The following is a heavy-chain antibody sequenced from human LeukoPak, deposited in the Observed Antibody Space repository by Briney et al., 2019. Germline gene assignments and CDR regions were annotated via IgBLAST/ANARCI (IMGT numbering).Heavy chain of an antibody. CDR3: ARGGSTGTYYDFWSGYYLFDH. Sequence: SETLSLTCTVSGGSVSSGSYYWSWIRQPPGKGLEWIGYIYYSGSTNYNPSLKSRVTISVDTSKNQFSLKLSSATAADTAVYYCARGGSTGTYYDFWSGYYLFDHWGQGTLVTVSS. CDR1: GGSVSSGSYY. D-gene: IGHD3-3*01. CDR2: IYYSGST. J-gene: IGHJ5*02. V-gene: IGHV4-61*01.